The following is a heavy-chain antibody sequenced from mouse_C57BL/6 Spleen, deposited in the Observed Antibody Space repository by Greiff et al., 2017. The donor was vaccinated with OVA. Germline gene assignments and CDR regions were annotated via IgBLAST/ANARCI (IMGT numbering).Heavy chain of an antibody. CDR1: GFTFSSYA. Sequence: EVQLVESGGGLVKPGGSLKLSCAASGFTFSSYAMSWVRQTPEKRLEWVATISDGGSYTYYPDNVKGRFTISRDNAKNNLYLQMSHLKSEDTAMYYCARDRGLRRGEYYFDYWGQGTTLTVSS. V-gene: IGHV5-4*01. CDR2: ISDGGSYT. J-gene: IGHJ2*01. D-gene: IGHD2-4*01. CDR3: ARDRGLRRGEYYFDY.